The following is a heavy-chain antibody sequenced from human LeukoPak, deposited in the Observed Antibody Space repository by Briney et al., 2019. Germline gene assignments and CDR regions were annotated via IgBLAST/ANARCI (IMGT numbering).Heavy chain of an antibody. CDR3: ARVHETSSSWSNLPQHAFDI. D-gene: IGHD6-13*01. V-gene: IGHV1-2*02. CDR2: INPNSGGT. Sequence: VASVKVSCKASGYTFTGYYMHWVRQAPGQGLEWMGWINPNSGGTNYAQKFQGRVTMARDTSISTAYMELSRLRSDDTAVYYCARVHETSSSWSNLPQHAFDIWGQGTMVTVSS. J-gene: IGHJ3*02. CDR1: GYTFTGYY.